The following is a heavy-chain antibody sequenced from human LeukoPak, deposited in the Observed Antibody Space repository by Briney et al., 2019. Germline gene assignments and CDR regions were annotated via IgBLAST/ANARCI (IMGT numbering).Heavy chain of an antibody. CDR1: GGSVSNYY. J-gene: IGHJ4*02. V-gene: IGHV4-59*02. CDR3: ATRKLGNDY. Sequence: SETLSLTCTVSGGSVSNYYWSWIRQSPGKGLEWIGYIYYTETSYNPSLKSRVTISADTSKNQFSLKLYSVTAADTAVYYCATRKLGNDYWGQGTMVTVSS. D-gene: IGHD7-27*01. CDR2: IYYTET.